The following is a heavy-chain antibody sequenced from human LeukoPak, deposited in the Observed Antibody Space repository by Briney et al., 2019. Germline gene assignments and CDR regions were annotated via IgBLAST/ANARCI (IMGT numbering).Heavy chain of an antibody. V-gene: IGHV3-30*04. CDR3: ARDRVAFDI. CDR2: ISHDGSNK. CDR1: GFTFSSYA. Sequence: GGSLRLSCAASGFTFSSYAMHWVRQAPGKGPEWVAVISHDGSNKYYADSVKGRFTISRDNSKNTLYLQMNSLRAEDTAVYYCARDRVAFDIWGQGTMVTVSS. J-gene: IGHJ3*02.